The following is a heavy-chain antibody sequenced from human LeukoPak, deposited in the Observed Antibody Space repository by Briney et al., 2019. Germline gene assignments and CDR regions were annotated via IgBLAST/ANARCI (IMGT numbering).Heavy chain of an antibody. D-gene: IGHD6-19*01. CDR1: GGTFSSDA. CDR3: YFMAVAGLTNLYYYMDV. CDR2: IIPIFGTA. J-gene: IGHJ6*03. Sequence: SVKVSCTPSGGTFSSDAISRVRQAPGQGLEWMGGIIPIFGTANYAQKFQGRVTITADESTSTAYMELSSRRSEDTAVFYCYFMAVAGLTNLYYYMDVWGKGTTVTVSS. V-gene: IGHV1-69*01.